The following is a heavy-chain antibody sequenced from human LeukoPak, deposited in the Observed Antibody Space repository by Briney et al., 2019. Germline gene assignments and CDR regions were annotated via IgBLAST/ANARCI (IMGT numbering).Heavy chain of an antibody. D-gene: IGHD6-19*01. CDR3: ARVRLGSGWSLFDF. CDR1: GCTVSSNY. V-gene: IGHV3-53*04. Sequence: PGGSLRLSCAASGCTVSSNYMSWVRQAPGKGLEWVSVIYSGGSTYYADSVKGRFTISRHISQNTLYLQMNSLRAGDTAVYYCARVRLGSGWSLFDFWGQGTLVTVSS. CDR2: IYSGGST. J-gene: IGHJ4*02.